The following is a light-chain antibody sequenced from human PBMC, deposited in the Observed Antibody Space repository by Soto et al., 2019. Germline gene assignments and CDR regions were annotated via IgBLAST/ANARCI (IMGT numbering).Light chain of an antibody. CDR3: QQAWT. CDR2: DAS. V-gene: IGKV1-33*01. J-gene: IGKJ1*01. Sequence: DIQITLSPSTLSGSVGDRVTITCQASQDIKNYLNWYQQKPGKGPKLLIYDASNLETGVTARVSGSGSGTDLTFAISSRQPEDIATYYCQQAWTFGQGAKVDIK. CDR1: QDIKNY.